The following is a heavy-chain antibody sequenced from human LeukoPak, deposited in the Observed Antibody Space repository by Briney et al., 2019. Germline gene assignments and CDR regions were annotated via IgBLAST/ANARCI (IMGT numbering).Heavy chain of an antibody. Sequence: PGGSLRLSCAASGFTFSSYSFNWIRQAPGKGLEWVSAISGSGGSTYYADSVKGRFTISRDNSKNTLYLQMNSLRAEDTAVYYCQVDRIQLSDVLFGGQGTLVTVSS. CDR3: QVDRIQLSDVLF. CDR1: GFTFSSYS. J-gene: IGHJ4*02. V-gene: IGHV3-23*01. CDR2: ISGSGGST. D-gene: IGHD5-18*01.